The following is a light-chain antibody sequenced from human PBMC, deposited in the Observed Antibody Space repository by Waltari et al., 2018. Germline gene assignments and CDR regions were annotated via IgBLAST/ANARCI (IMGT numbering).Light chain of an antibody. CDR3: QQYKSHLLT. Sequence: TCRANQSINRWLAWHQQKPGKAPKLLIYKASGLENGVASRFSGSGSGTEFTLTISSLQPDDFATYYCQQYKSHLLTFGQGTKVEVK. CDR2: KAS. J-gene: IGKJ1*01. V-gene: IGKV1-5*03. CDR1: QSINRW.